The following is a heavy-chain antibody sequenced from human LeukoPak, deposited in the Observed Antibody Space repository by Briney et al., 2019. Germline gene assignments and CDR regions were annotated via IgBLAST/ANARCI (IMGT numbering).Heavy chain of an antibody. D-gene: IGHD6-13*01. CDR1: GFTASSNY. J-gene: IGHJ4*02. V-gene: IGHV3-66*01. CDR3: ASFSAAAGRAGY. CDR2: IYSDGST. Sequence: GGSLRPSCAASGFTASSNYMSWFRQAPGKGLEWFSVIYSDGSTYYADSVKGRFTISRDNSKNTLYLQMNSLRAEDTAVYYCASFSAAAGRAGYWGQGTLVTDSS.